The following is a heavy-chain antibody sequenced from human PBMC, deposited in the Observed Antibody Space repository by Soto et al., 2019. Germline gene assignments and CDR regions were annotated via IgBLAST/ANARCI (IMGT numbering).Heavy chain of an antibody. J-gene: IGHJ3*02. CDR3: ATASAKIFTMIVVVSGPHAFDI. CDR1: GGSISSGGYS. Sequence: SETLSLTCAVSGGSISSGGYSWSWIRQPPGKGLEWIGYIYHSGSTYYNPSLKSRVTISVDRSKNQFSLKLSSVTAADTAVYYCATASAKIFTMIVVVSGPHAFDIWGQGTMVTVSS. V-gene: IGHV4-30-2*01. CDR2: IYHSGST. D-gene: IGHD3-22*01.